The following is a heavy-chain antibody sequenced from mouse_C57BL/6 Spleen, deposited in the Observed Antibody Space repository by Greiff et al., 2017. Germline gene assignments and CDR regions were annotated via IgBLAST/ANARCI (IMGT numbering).Heavy chain of an antibody. Sequence: EVQLVESGPGLVKPSQSLSLTCSVSGYSITSGYYWNWIRQFPGNKLEWMGYISYDGSNNYNPSLKNRISITRDTSKNQFFLKLTSVTTEDTATYYCARYYYGSVDYWGQGTTLTVSS. D-gene: IGHD1-1*01. CDR1: GYSITSGYY. J-gene: IGHJ2*01. CDR2: ISYDGSN. CDR3: ARYYYGSVDY. V-gene: IGHV3-6*01.